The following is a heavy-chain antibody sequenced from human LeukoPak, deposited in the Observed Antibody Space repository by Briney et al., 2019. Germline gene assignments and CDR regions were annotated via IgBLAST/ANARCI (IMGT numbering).Heavy chain of an antibody. J-gene: IGHJ4*02. CDR1: GFTFSSYG. V-gene: IGHV3-30*18. D-gene: IGHD6-19*01. CDR2: ISYDGSNK. Sequence: GGSLRLSCAASGFTFSSYGMHWVRQAPGKGLEGGTVISYDGSNKYYADSVKGRFTISRDNSKNTLYLQMNSLRAEDTAVYYCAKDQRTFSSGWYYFDYWGQGTLVTVSS. CDR3: AKDQRTFSSGWYYFDY.